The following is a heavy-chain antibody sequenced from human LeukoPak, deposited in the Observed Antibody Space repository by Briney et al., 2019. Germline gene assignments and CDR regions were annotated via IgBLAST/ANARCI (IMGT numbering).Heavy chain of an antibody. CDR1: GGSISSGGYY. Sequence: MSSETLSLTCTASGGSISSGGYYWSWIRQPPGKGLEWIGYIYHSGSTYYNPSLKSRVTISVDRSKNQFSLKLSSVTAADTAVYYCARPARVVVGATFSAFDIWGQGTMVTVSS. J-gene: IGHJ3*02. CDR3: ARPARVVVGATFSAFDI. CDR2: IYHSGST. D-gene: IGHD1-26*01. V-gene: IGHV4-30-2*01.